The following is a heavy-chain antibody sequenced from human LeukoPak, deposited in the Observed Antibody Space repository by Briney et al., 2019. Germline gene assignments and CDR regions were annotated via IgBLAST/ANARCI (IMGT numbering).Heavy chain of an antibody. CDR1: GGSISSGGYF. V-gene: IGHV4-31*03. CDR2: IYYSGNT. CDR3: ARRSSGYAFDY. Sequence: SSETLSLTCTVSGGSISSGGYFWSWIRQHPGKGLEWIGYIYYSGNTYFNPSLKSRLTMSVDTSKNQFSLKLTSVTAADTAVYYCARRSSGYAFDYWRQGTMVTVSS. J-gene: IGHJ4*02. D-gene: IGHD3-22*01.